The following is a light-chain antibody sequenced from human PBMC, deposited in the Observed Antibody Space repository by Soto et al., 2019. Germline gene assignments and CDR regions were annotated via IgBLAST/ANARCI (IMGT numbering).Light chain of an antibody. CDR2: RNN. V-gene: IGLV1-47*01. J-gene: IGLJ2*01. Sequence: QPVLTRPPSASGTPGQRVTISCSGSSSNIGSNYVYWYQQLPGTAPKLLIYRNNQRPSGVPDRFSGSKSGTSASLAISGLRSEDEADYYCAAWDDSLSGPVVFGGGTKVTVL. CDR1: SSNIGSNY. CDR3: AAWDDSLSGPVV.